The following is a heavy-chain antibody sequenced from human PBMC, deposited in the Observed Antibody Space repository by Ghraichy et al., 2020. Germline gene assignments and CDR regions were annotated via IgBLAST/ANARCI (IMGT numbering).Heavy chain of an antibody. CDR2: ISGSGGST. CDR1: GFTFSSYA. Sequence: GGSLRLSCAASGFTFSSYAMSWVRQAPGKGLEWVSAISGSGGSTYYADSVKGRFTISRDNSKNTLYLQMNSLRAEDTAVYYCANALAARLSLDYWGQGTLVTVSS. J-gene: IGHJ4*02. V-gene: IGHV3-23*01. CDR3: ANALAARLSLDY. D-gene: IGHD6-6*01.